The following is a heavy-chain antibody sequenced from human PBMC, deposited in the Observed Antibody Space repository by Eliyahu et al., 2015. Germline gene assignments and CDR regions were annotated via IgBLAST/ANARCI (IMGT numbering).Heavy chain of an antibody. CDR3: ARERSECSGGNCHRRTFDP. CDR1: GYTFXGFY. V-gene: IGHV1-2*02. CDR2: GNGNGGGT. D-gene: IGHD2-15*01. J-gene: IGHJ5*02. Sequence: QVQLVQSGAEVKNPGASVKVSCKASGYTFXGFYXHGARQAPGPGXDRMGGGNGNGGGTHFAEKFQGRVTMTRDTSINTAYMEVTSLRSDDTAVYYCARERSECSGGNCHRRTFDPWGQGTLVTVSS.